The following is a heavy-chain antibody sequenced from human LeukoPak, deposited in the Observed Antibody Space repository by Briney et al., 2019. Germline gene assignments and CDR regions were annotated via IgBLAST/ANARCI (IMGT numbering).Heavy chain of an antibody. V-gene: IGHV3-30*02. D-gene: IGHD5-12*01. CDR3: AKDNDYAI. Sequence: GGSLRPSCAVSGFTFSSSGMHWVCQAPGRGLEWVAFIRTDENHKDYADSVKGRFTISRDNSKNTLYLQVNSLRPEDTAVYYCAKDNDYAIWGQGTLVTVSS. CDR2: IRTDENHK. CDR1: GFTFSSSG. J-gene: IGHJ3*02.